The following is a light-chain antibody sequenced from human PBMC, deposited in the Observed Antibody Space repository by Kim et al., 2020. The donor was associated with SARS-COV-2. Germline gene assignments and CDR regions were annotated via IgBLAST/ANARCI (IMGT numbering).Light chain of an antibody. V-gene: IGLV3-19*01. Sequence: SELTQDPAVSVALGQTVRITCQGDSLRSYYASWYQQKPGQAPVLVIYGKNNRPSGIPDRFSGSSSGNTASLTITGAQAEDEADSYCNSRDSSGNHWVFGG. CDR1: SLRSYY. CDR2: GKN. CDR3: NSRDSSGNHWV. J-gene: IGLJ3*02.